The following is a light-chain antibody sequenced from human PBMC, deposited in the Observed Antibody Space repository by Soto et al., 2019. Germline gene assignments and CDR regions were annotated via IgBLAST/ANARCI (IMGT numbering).Light chain of an antibody. Sequence: EIVMTQSTATLSVSPGESATLSCRASQSVSSNLAWFQQKPGQAPRLLIYGASTRATGIPATFSGTGSGTDFTLTISSLQSEDFAVYYCQQYFSWPLTFGGGTKVEIK. J-gene: IGKJ4*01. V-gene: IGKV3-15*01. CDR1: QSVSSN. CDR3: QQYFSWPLT. CDR2: GAS.